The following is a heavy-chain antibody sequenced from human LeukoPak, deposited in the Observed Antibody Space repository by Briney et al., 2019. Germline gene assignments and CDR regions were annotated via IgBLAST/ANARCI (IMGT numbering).Heavy chain of an antibody. Sequence: SQTLSLTCAISGDSVSSNSAAWNWIRPSPSSGLEWLGRTYYRSKWYNDYAVSVKSRITINPDTSKNQFSLQLNSVTPEDTAVYYCARDSRYDSSGYSPKLFDYWGQGTLVTVSS. V-gene: IGHV6-1*01. CDR3: ARDSRYDSSGYSPKLFDY. CDR1: GDSVSSNSAA. CDR2: TYYRSKWYN. J-gene: IGHJ4*02. D-gene: IGHD3-22*01.